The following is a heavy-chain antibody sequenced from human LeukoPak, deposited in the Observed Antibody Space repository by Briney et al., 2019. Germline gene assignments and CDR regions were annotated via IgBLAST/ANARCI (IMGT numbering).Heavy chain of an antibody. CDR3: ARCKDDSSGSSDEAFDI. CDR1: GGSFSGYY. D-gene: IGHD3-22*01. Sequence: SETLSLTCAVYGGSFSGYYWSWIRQPPGKGLEWIGEINDSGSTNYNPSLKSRVTISVDTSKNQFSLKLSSVTAADTAVYYCARCKDDSSGSSDEAFDIWGQGTMVTVSS. CDR2: INDSGST. V-gene: IGHV4-34*01. J-gene: IGHJ3*02.